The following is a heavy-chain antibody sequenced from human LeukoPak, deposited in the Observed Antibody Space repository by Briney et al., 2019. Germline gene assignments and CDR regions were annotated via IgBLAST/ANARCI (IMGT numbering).Heavy chain of an antibody. CDR1: GGSISSYY. CDR2: IYYSGST. V-gene: IGHV4-59*01. CDR3: ARAHQADAFDI. J-gene: IGHJ3*02. Sequence: PSETLSLTCTVSGGSISSYYWSWIRQPPGKGLEWIGYIYYSGSTNYNPSLKSRVTISVDTSKNQFSLKLSSVTAADTAVYYCARAHQADAFDIWGQGTMVTVFS.